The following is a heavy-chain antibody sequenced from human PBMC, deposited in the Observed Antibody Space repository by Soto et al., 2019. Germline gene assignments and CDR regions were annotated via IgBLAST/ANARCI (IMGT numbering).Heavy chain of an antibody. CDR1: GGSISSSSYY. CDR3: ARTYYDFWSGYWRWFDP. D-gene: IGHD3-3*01. Sequence: SETLSLTCTVSGGSISSSSYYWGWIRQPPGKGLEWIGSIYYSGSTYYNPSLKSRVTISVDTSKNQFSLKLSSVTAADTAVYYCARTYYDFWSGYWRWFDPWGQGTLVTVSS. V-gene: IGHV4-39*07. J-gene: IGHJ5*02. CDR2: IYYSGST.